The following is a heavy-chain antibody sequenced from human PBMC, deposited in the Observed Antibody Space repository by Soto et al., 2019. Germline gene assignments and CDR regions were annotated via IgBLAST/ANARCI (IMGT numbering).Heavy chain of an antibody. CDR2: ISSTTNYI. Sequence: GWSLRLSCAASGFTFSRYSMNWVRQAPGKGLEWVSSISSTTNYIYYADSMKGRFTVSRDNAKNSVYLDMNSLSAEDTAVYYCARESEDLTSTFDYWGQGTRVTVS. V-gene: IGHV3-21*01. CDR3: ARESEDLTSTFDY. CDR1: GFTFSRYS. J-gene: IGHJ4*02.